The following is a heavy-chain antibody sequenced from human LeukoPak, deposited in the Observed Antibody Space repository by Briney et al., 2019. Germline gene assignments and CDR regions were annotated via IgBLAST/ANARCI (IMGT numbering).Heavy chain of an antibody. Sequence: SETLSLTCAVYGGSFSGYYWSWIRQPPGKGLEWIGEINHSGSTNYDPSLKSRVTISVETSKSQFSLKLSSVTAADTAVYYCARGGGIAAAGNYWGQGTLVTVSS. J-gene: IGHJ4*02. CDR1: GGSFSGYY. CDR2: INHSGST. CDR3: ARGGGIAAAGNY. D-gene: IGHD6-13*01. V-gene: IGHV4-34*01.